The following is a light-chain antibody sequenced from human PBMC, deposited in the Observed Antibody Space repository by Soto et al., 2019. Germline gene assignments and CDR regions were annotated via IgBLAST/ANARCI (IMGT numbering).Light chain of an antibody. V-gene: IGKV3-20*01. J-gene: IGKJ3*01. CDR1: QSVTNNY. CDR2: TAS. CDR3: QQYGSSLFT. Sequence: EIVLTQSPGTLSLSPGERATLSCRASQSVTNNYLAWYQQKPGQAPRLLIYTASNRATGIPDRFSGSGSGTDFTLTISRLEPEDLAVYYCQQYGSSLFTFGPGTNGDIK.